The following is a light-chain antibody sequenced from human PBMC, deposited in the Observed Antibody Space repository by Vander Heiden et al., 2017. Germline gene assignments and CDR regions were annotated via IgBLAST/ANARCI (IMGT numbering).Light chain of an antibody. CDR2: DAS. V-gene: IGKV3-11*01. J-gene: IGKJ2*01. CDR1: QSVTSY. Sequence: DIVFTQSPATLSLSPGERATLSCRASQSVTSYLAWYQQKPGQAPRLLIYDASNRATGIPARFSGSGSVTDFTLTISSLEPEDFAVYYCQQRSNWPPGFGQGTKLEIK. CDR3: QQRSNWPPG.